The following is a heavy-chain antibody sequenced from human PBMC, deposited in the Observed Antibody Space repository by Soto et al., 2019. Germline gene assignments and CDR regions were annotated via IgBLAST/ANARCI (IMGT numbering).Heavy chain of an antibody. V-gene: IGHV4-59*08. CDR3: ARSTLRYFDWLPRDGSDYYYYRMDV. CDR1: GGSISSYY. Sequence: SGTLSLTCTVSGGSISSYYWSWIRQPPGKGLEWIGYIYYSGSTNYNPSLKSRVTISVDTSKNQFSLKLSSVTAADTAVYYCARSTLRYFDWLPRDGSDYYYYRMDVWGQGTTVT. D-gene: IGHD3-9*01. J-gene: IGHJ6*02. CDR2: IYYSGST.